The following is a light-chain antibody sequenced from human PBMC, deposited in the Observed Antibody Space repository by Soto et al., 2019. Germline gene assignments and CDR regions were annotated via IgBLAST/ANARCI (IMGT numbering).Light chain of an antibody. CDR3: QQYGSSPPLT. CDR1: QSVSSSY. J-gene: IGKJ4*01. CDR2: GAS. V-gene: IGKV3-20*01. Sequence: EIVLTQSPGTLSLSPGERATLSCRASQSVSSSYLAWYQQKPGQAPRLLIYGASGRATGIPDRFSGSASGTDFTLTISRLEPEDFAVYYCQQYGSSPPLTFGGGTKVEIK.